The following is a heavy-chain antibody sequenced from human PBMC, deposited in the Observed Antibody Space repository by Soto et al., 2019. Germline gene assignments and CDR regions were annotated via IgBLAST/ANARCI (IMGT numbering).Heavy chain of an antibody. J-gene: IGHJ5*02. CDR2: VYYNGFT. D-gene: IGHD3-3*01. CDR1: GGSFRGYY. CDR3: ARMGDFWSGPGELDP. V-gene: IGHV4-34*01. Sequence: TSETLSLTCAVYGGSFRGYYWSWIRQPPGKGLEWIGSVYYNGFTYYNPSLKSRVTISVDTSKNQFSLKLTSVTAADTAVYYCARMGDFWSGPGELDPWGQGALVTVSS.